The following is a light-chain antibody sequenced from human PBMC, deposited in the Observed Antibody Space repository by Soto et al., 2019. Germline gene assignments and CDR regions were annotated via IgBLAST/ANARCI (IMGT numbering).Light chain of an antibody. CDR2: EVS. CDR3: SPYGGTATMA. J-gene: IGLJ2*01. V-gene: IGLV2-8*01. Sequence: QSALTQPPSASGSPGQSVTISCTGSSSDVGGYNYVSWYQQDPGKAPKLMIYEVSKRPSGVPDRLSGSKSGNTASLTVSGLQAEDEADSYCSPYGGTATMAFGGGTNVTVL. CDR1: SSDVGGYNY.